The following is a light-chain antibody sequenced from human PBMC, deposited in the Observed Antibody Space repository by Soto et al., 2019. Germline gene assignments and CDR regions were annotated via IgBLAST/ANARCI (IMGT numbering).Light chain of an antibody. V-gene: IGKV3-11*01. CDR1: QNVSRF. CDR3: QQRSNWPPLT. Sequence: MVLTQSPATLSLSPGERATLSCRASQNVSRFLAWYQRRPGQAPRLLIYDASNRASDIPARFSGSGSGTDFTLTISSLEPEDSAVYYCQQRSNWPPLTFGGGTKVDIK. CDR2: DAS. J-gene: IGKJ4*01.